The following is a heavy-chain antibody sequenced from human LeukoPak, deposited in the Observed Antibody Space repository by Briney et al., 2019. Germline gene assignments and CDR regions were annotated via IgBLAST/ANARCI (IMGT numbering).Heavy chain of an antibody. CDR2: IYYSGST. J-gene: IGHJ4*02. Sequence: TSETLSLTCTVSGGSISSYYWSWIRQPPGKGLEWIGYIYYSGSTNYNPSLKSRVTISVDTSKNQFSLKLSSVTAADTAVYYCARQLVSCSSTSCYYYHPFDYWGQGTLVTVSS. D-gene: IGHD2-2*01. CDR3: ARQLVSCSSTSCYYYHPFDY. CDR1: GGSISSYY. V-gene: IGHV4-59*01.